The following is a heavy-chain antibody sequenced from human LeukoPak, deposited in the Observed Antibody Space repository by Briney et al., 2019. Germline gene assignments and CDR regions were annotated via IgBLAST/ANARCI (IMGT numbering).Heavy chain of an antibody. J-gene: IGHJ6*02. Sequence: PSETLSLTCTVSGGSISSGDYYWSWIRQPPGKGLEWIGYIYYSGSTYYNPSLKSRVTISVDTSKNQFSLKLSSVTAADTAVYYCARETYYYDSSGYYRKYYYYGMDVWGQGTTVTVSS. CDR1: GGSISSGDYY. D-gene: IGHD3-22*01. V-gene: IGHV4-30-4*01. CDR2: IYYSGST. CDR3: ARETYYYDSSGYYRKYYYYGMDV.